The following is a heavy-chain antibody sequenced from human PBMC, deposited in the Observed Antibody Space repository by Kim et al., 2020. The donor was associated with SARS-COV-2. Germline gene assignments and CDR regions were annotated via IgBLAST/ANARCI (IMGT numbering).Heavy chain of an antibody. CDR2: INAGNGNT. J-gene: IGHJ3*01. D-gene: IGHD5-12*01. CDR1: GYSFTDYA. Sequence: ASVKVSCKASGYSFTDYAIHWVRQAPGQRFEWMGWINAGNGNTRYSQNLQGRITITRDTSASTAYMELNSLRYEDTAVYYCAREGHEGGFFTRGQGTMVTVSS. CDR3: AREGHEGGFFT. V-gene: IGHV1-3*01.